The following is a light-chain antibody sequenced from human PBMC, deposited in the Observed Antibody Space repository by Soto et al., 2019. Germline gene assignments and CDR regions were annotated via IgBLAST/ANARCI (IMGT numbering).Light chain of an antibody. CDR3: QQYNDNWT. CDR2: KAS. V-gene: IGKV1-5*03. CDR1: QSISSW. Sequence: DIQMTQSPSTLSASVGDRVTITCRASQSISSWLAWYQQKPAQAPKLLIYKASTLQSGVPSTFSGSGSGTEFNLAISSLPADDSATYYCQQYNDNWTFGQGTKVEIK. J-gene: IGKJ1*01.